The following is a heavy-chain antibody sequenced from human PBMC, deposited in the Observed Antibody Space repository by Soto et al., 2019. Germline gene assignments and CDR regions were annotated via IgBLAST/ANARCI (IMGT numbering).Heavy chain of an antibody. J-gene: IGHJ4*02. Sequence: QITLNESGPTVVKPTETLTLTCTFSGFSLTTSGVGVGGVRQSPGKAPEWLAFIYWDDDKRYRTSLKSRLTITKDTSKTQVVLTVANVDPADTATYYCAHRVLRAVFGLVTTTAIYFDFWGQGTPVVVSS. CDR2: IYWDDDK. CDR1: GFSLTTSGVG. V-gene: IGHV2-5*02. CDR3: AHRVLRAVFGLVTTTAIYFDF. D-gene: IGHD3-3*01.